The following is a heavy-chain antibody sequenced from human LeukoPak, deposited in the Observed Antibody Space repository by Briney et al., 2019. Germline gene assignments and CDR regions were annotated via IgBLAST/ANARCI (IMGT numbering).Heavy chain of an antibody. CDR1: GFTFSSYA. D-gene: IGHD3-10*01. CDR2: ISGSGGST. J-gene: IGHJ3*02. V-gene: IGHV3-23*01. CDR3: AKGTGGITMVRGVMKGNAFDI. Sequence: GGSLRLSCAASGFTFSSYAMSWVRQAPGKGLEWVSAISGSGGSTYYADSVKGRFTISRDNSKNTLYLQMNSLRAEDTAVYYCAKGTGGITMVRGVMKGNAFDIWGQGTMVTVSS.